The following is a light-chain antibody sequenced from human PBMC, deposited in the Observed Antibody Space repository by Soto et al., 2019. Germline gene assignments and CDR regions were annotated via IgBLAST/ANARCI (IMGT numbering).Light chain of an antibody. V-gene: IGKV1-8*01. CDR2: GAS. CDR3: QQYDNYPT. Sequence: AIVMTQSPSSLSASTGDRVTITCRASQGVSSYFAWYQQKPRKAPKLLIYGASTSASGVQSRFSGSGSATEFPLTIRSLQPDDSATYYCQQYDNYPTXGGGTKVDIK. CDR1: QGVSSY. J-gene: IGKJ4*01.